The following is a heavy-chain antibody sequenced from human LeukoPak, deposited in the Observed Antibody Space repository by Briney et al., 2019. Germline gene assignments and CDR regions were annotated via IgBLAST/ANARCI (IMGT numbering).Heavy chain of an antibody. Sequence: SVKVSCKASGGTFSSYAISWVRQAPGQGLEWMGGIIPIFGTANYAQKFQGRVTITADESTSTAYMELSGLRSEDTAVYYCARVSDAFWSANDYWGQGTLVTVSS. CDR2: IIPIFGTA. CDR1: GGTFSSYA. CDR3: ARVSDAFWSANDY. D-gene: IGHD3-3*01. V-gene: IGHV1-69*01. J-gene: IGHJ4*02.